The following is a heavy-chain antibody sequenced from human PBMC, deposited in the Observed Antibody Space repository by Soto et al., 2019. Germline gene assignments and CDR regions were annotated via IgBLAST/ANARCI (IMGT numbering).Heavy chain of an antibody. D-gene: IGHD3-22*01. CDR1: GFTFSSYW. CDR3: ARDYYDSSGYYPTGLDY. J-gene: IGHJ4*02. Sequence: PGGSLRLSCAASGFTFSSYWMSWVRQAPGKGLEWVANIKQDGSEKYYVDSVKGRFTISRDNAKNSLYLQMNSPRAEDTAVYYCARDYYDSSGYYPTGLDYWGQGTLVTVSS. V-gene: IGHV3-7*03. CDR2: IKQDGSEK.